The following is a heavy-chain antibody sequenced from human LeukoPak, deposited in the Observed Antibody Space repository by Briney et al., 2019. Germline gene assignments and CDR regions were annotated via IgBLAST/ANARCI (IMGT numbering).Heavy chain of an antibody. CDR3: ARPVSSSWYGGFDY. CDR2: IYYSGST. Sequence: PSETLSLTCTVSGGSISSYYWSWIRQPPGKGLEWIGCIYYSGSTHYNPSLKSRVTISGDTSKNQFSLKLSSVTAADTAVYYCARPVSSSWYGGFDYWGQGTLVTVSS. CDR1: GGSISSYY. D-gene: IGHD6-13*01. J-gene: IGHJ4*02. V-gene: IGHV4-59*08.